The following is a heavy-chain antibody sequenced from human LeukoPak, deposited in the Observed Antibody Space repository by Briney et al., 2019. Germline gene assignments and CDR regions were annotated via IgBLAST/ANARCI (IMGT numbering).Heavy chain of an antibody. CDR2: INSDGSST. J-gene: IGHJ4*02. V-gene: IGHV3-74*01. Sequence: GGSLRLSCAASGFTFSSYWMHWVRQAPGKGLVWVSHINSDGSSTTYADSVKGRFTISRDNAKNTLYLQMNSLRAEDTAVYYCARIGSAAFTDYWGQGALVTVSS. CDR3: ARIGSAAFTDY. D-gene: IGHD3-3*02. CDR1: GFTFSSYW.